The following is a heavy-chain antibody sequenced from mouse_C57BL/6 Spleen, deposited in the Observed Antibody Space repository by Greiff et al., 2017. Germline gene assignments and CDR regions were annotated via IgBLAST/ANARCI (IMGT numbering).Heavy chain of an antibody. CDR2: IDPSDSYT. CDR1: GYTFTSYW. Sequence: QVQLQQSGAELVMPGASVKLSCKASGYTFTSYWMHWVKQRPGQGLEWIGEIDPSDSYTNYNQKFKGKSTLTVDKSSSTAYMQLSSLTSEDSAVYYGARSGGTYFDYWGQGTTLTVSS. CDR3: ARSGGTYFDY. J-gene: IGHJ2*01. V-gene: IGHV1-69*01. D-gene: IGHD4-1*01.